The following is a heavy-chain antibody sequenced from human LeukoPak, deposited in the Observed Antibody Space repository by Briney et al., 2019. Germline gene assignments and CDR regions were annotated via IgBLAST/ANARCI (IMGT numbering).Heavy chain of an antibody. V-gene: IGHV4-59*01. CDR2: IYYSGST. CDR3: ARKEDYYDSSGYLGDAFDI. CDR1: GGSISSYY. Sequence: SETLSLTCTVSGGSISSYYWSWIRPPPGKGLEWIGYIYYSGSTNYNPSLKSRVTISVDTSKNQFSLKLSSVTAADTAVYYCARKEDYYDSSGYLGDAFDIWGQGTMVTVSS. J-gene: IGHJ3*02. D-gene: IGHD3-22*01.